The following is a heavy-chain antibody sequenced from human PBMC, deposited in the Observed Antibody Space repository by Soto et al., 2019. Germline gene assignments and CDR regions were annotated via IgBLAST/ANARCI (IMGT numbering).Heavy chain of an antibody. J-gene: IGHJ4*02. D-gene: IGHD3-3*01. CDR3: ARHHAWSGYYTKLDF. V-gene: IGHV4-39*01. Sequence: QPPGKGLEWIGSIYYSGSTYYNPSLKGRVTISVDTSKNQFSLKLSSVTAADTAGYYCARHHAWSGYYTKLDFWGQGTLVTVSP. CDR2: IYYSGST.